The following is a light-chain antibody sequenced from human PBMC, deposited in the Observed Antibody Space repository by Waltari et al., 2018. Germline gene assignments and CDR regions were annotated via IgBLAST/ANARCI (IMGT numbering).Light chain of an antibody. CDR1: QSISTN. Sequence: EVVMTQSPATLSVSPGEGATLSCRASQSISTNLAWYQQKSGQAPRLPIHSASTRATGIPARFSGSGSGTEFTLTISSLQPEDVATYYCQKYDSVPWTFGQGTKVEIK. J-gene: IGKJ1*01. CDR3: QKYDSVPWT. V-gene: IGKV3-15*01. CDR2: SAS.